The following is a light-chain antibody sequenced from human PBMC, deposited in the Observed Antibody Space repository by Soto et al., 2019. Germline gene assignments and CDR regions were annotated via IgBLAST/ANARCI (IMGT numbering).Light chain of an antibody. CDR2: DAS. CDR1: QSISSW. J-gene: IGKJ2*01. CDR3: QQYYSYPMYT. V-gene: IGKV1-5*01. Sequence: DIQMTQSPSTLSASVGARGTITCRASQSISSWLAWYQQKPGKAPKLLIYDASSLESGVPRRFSGSVSVTEFTPAISSLQPDDFATYYYQQYYSYPMYTFGQGTKLEIK.